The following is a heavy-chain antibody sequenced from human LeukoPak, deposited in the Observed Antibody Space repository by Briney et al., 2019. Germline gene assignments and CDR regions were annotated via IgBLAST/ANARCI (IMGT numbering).Heavy chain of an antibody. CDR1: GFTFSSYW. CDR3: ARGTPAYYYDSSGYHYAYFDY. D-gene: IGHD3-22*01. CDR2: IKQDGSEK. V-gene: IGHV3-7*04. J-gene: IGHJ4*02. Sequence: GGSLRLSCAASGFTFSSYWMSWVRQAPGKGLEWVANIKQDGSEKYYVDSVKGRFTISRDNAKNSLYLQMNSLRAEDTAVYYCARGTPAYYYDSSGYHYAYFDYWGQGTLVTVSS.